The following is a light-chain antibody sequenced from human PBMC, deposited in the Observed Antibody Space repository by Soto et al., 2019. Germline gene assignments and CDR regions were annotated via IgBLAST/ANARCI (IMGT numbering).Light chain of an antibody. Sequence: QSALTQPASESGSPGQSITISCTGTSSDVGSYDYVSWYQQHPDKAPKLMIYEVSNRPSGVSNRFSGSTSVNTAPLAISGIQAEDEADHYCSSYTRSSTRVFGADTQRTV. CDR3: SSYTRSSTRV. CDR2: EVS. V-gene: IGLV2-14*03. J-gene: IGLJ7*01. CDR1: SSDVGSYDY.